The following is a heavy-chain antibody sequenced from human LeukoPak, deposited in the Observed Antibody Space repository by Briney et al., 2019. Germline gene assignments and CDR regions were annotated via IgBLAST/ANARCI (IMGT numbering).Heavy chain of an antibody. J-gene: IGHJ4*02. D-gene: IGHD3-10*01. Sequence: GRSLRLSCTASGVTFRNYGMQWVRQAPGKRLEWVALIYKEGRDKYYADSVKGRFTISRDNSKNILYLQMNSLRAEDTAVYYCATITGSYYKPDSWGQGTLVTVSP. CDR2: IYKEGRDK. CDR3: ATITGSYYKPDS. V-gene: IGHV3-33*01. CDR1: GVTFRNYG.